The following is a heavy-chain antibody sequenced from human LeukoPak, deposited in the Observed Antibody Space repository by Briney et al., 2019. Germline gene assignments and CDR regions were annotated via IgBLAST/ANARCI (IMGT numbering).Heavy chain of an antibody. D-gene: IGHD6-19*01. J-gene: IGHJ4*02. Sequence: GGSLRLSCAASGFTFSYYTMNWVRQAPGKGLEWVSNISSSSSTIYYADSVKGRFTISRDNAKNSLYLQMNSLRDEDTAVYYCARDRSRIVVAGYYFDYWGQGTLVIVSS. CDR2: ISSSSSTI. CDR1: GFTFSYYT. V-gene: IGHV3-48*02. CDR3: ARDRSRIVVAGYYFDY.